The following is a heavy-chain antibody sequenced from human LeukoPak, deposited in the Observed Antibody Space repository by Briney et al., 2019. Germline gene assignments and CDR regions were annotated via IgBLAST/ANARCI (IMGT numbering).Heavy chain of an antibody. Sequence: PGRSLRLSCAGSGFIFNNYAMHWVRQPPGKGLEWVSGISWNSGSIDYADSVKGRFTISRDNAKNSLYLQMNSLRVEDTAVYYCARPRPHNYIDYWGQGSLVTVSS. CDR3: ARPRPHNYIDY. CDR2: ISWNSGSI. J-gene: IGHJ4*02. D-gene: IGHD1-1*01. V-gene: IGHV3-9*01. CDR1: GFIFNNYA.